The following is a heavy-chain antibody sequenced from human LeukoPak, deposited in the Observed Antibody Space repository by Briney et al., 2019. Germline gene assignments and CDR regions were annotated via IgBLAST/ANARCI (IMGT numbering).Heavy chain of an antibody. J-gene: IGHJ3*02. CDR2: IYTSGST. Sequence: SETLSLTCTVSGDSISDYYWSWIRQPPGKGLEWIGYIYTSGSTNYNPSLKSRLTISVDTSKNQFSLKLRSVTAADTALYYCARRRTYMVDAFDIWGQGTMVTVSS. V-gene: IGHV4-4*09. D-gene: IGHD2-15*01. CDR3: ARRRTYMVDAFDI. CDR1: GDSISDYY.